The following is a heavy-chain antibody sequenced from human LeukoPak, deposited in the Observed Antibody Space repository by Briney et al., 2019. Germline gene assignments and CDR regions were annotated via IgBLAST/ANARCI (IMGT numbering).Heavy chain of an antibody. J-gene: IGHJ4*02. CDR1: GFTFSSYT. V-gene: IGHV3-30-3*01. CDR3: ARGGDGYNPLAY. D-gene: IGHD5-24*01. CDR2: ISYDGSNK. Sequence: GGSLRLSCAASGFTFSSYTIHWVRQAPGKGLEWVTIISYDGSNKYYADSVKGRFTISRDNSKNTLYLQMNSLRAEDTAVYYCARGGDGYNPLAYWGQGTLVTVSS.